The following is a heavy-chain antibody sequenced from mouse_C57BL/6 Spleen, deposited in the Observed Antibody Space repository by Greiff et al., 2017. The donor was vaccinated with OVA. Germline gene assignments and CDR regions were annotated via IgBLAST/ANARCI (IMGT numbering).Heavy chain of an antibody. J-gene: IGHJ2*01. CDR3: AAKLGAFDY. D-gene: IGHD4-1*01. CDR1: GYTFTSYW. V-gene: IGHV1-61*01. CDR2: IYPSDSET. Sequence: QVQLQQPGAELVRPGSSVKLSCKASGYTFTSYWMDWVKQRPGQGLEWIGNIYPSDSETHYNQKFKDKATLTADKSSSTAYMQLSSLTSEDSAVYYCAAKLGAFDYWGQGTTLTVSS.